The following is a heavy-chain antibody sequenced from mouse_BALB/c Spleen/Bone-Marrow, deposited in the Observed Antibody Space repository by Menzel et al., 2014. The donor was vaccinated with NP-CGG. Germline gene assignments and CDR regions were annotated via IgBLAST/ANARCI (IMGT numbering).Heavy chain of an antibody. V-gene: IGHV4-1*02. CDR3: ARLNYYGNLFV. D-gene: IGHD1-1*01. CDR1: GFDFSRYW. J-gene: IGHJ1*01. CDR2: INPDSSTI. Sequence: EVKLMDSGGGLVQPGGSLKLSCAASGFDFSRYWMSWVRQVPGKGLEWIGEINPDSSTINYTPSLKDKFIISRDNAKNTLYLQMSKVRSEDTALYYCARLNYYGNLFVWGAGTTVTVSA.